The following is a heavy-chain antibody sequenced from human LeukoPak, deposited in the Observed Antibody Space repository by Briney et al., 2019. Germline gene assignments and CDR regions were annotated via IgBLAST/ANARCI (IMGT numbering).Heavy chain of an antibody. D-gene: IGHD3-9*01. CDR2: INNSGST. CDR1: GGSFSGYY. J-gene: IGHJ4*02. V-gene: IGHV4-34*01. CDR3: ASSRYYDILTGYWVYYFDN. Sequence: SETLSLTCAVYGGSFSGYYWSWIRQPPGKGLEWIGEINNSGSTNYNPSLKSRVTISVDTSKNQFSLKLNSVTAADTAVYYCASSRYYDILTGYWVYYFDNWGQGALVTVSS.